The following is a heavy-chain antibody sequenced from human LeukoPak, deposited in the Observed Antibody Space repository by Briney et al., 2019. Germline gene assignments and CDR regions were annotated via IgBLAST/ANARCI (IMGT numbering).Heavy chain of an antibody. V-gene: IGHV3-7*01. J-gene: IGHJ3*02. CDR2: IKQDGSEK. Sequence: GGSLRLSCAASGFTFSSYWMGWVRQAPGKGLEWVANIKQDGSEKYYVDSVKGRFTISRDNAKNSLYLQMNSLRAEDTAVYYCARDGRQWLGNAFDIWGQGTMVTVSS. D-gene: IGHD6-19*01. CDR1: GFTFSSYW. CDR3: ARDGRQWLGNAFDI.